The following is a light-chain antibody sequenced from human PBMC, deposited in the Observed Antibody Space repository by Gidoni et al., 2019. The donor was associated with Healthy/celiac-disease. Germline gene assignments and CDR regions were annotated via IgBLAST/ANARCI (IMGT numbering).Light chain of an antibody. CDR3: QQYYNPPPIT. Sequence: DNQMAQSPSSLSASVGDGVPIPGQASQDLSHYLNLYQQKPGKAATLLIYYAFNLETGVPSRFSGSGSGTDFTFTISSRQPEDISTYYCQQYYNPPPITFGGGTKVEIK. CDR2: YAF. V-gene: IGKV1-33*01. CDR1: QDLSHY. J-gene: IGKJ4*01.